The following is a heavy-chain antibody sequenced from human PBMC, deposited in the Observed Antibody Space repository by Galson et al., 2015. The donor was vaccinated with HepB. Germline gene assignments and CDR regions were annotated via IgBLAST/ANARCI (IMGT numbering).Heavy chain of an antibody. CDR2: ISYDGSNK. CDR3: ARDDLVPYSSGPDY. V-gene: IGHV3-30-3*01. D-gene: IGHD6-19*01. CDR1: GFTFSSYA. J-gene: IGHJ4*02. Sequence: SLRLSCAASGFTFSSYAMHWVRQAPGKGLEWVAVISYDGSNKYYADSVKGRFTISRDNSKNTLYLQMNSLRAEDTAVYYCARDDLVPYSSGPDYWGQGTLVTVSS.